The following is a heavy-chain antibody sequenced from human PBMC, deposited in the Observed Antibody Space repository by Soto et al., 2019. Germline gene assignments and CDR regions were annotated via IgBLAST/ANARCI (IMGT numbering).Heavy chain of an antibody. CDR1: GFTFSSYW. CDR2: IKQDGSEK. D-gene: IGHD1-26*01. CDR3: ARESPGIVGATIAYFDL. V-gene: IGHV3-7*01. J-gene: IGHJ2*01. Sequence: GGSLRLSCAASGFTFSSYWMSWVRQAPGKGLEWVANIKQDGSEKYYVDSVKGRFTISRDNAKNSLYLQMNSLRAEDTAVYYCARESPGIVGATIAYFDLWGRGTLVTVSS.